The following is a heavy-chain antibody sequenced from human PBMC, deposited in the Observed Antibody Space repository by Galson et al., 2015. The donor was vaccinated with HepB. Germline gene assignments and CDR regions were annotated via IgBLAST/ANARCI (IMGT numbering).Heavy chain of an antibody. CDR1: GGTFSSYA. J-gene: IGHJ4*02. V-gene: IGHV1-69*04. CDR2: IIPILGIA. CDR3: ARWGGGSYPLDY. D-gene: IGHD1-26*01. Sequence: SVKVSCKASGGTFSSYAISWVRQAPGQGLEWMGRIIPILGIANYAQKFQGRVTITADKSTSTAYMELSSLRSEDTAVYYCARWGGGSYPLDYWGQGTLVTVSS.